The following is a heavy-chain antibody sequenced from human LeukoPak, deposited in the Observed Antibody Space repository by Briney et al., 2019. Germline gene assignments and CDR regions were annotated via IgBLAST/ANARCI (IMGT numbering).Heavy chain of an antibody. CDR1: GYTFTSYY. J-gene: IGHJ6*02. D-gene: IGHD1-26*01. CDR2: IIPIFGTA. V-gene: IGHV1-69*13. Sequence: SVKVSCKASGYTFTSYYMHWVRQAPGQGLEWMGGIIPIFGTANYAQKFQGRVTITADESTSTAYMELSSLRSEDTAVYYCARMYSRDAYYYYGMDVWGQGTTVTVSS. CDR3: ARMYSRDAYYYYGMDV.